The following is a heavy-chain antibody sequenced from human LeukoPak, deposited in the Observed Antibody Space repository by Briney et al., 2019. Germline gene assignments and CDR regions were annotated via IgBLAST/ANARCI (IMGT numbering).Heavy chain of an antibody. CDR3: ARTSANYFYA. J-gene: IGHJ5*02. Sequence: GASPKISCKGAGNCFSNNWIVWVRQMPGTGLEWMGIIYPSDSHTRYNPSFQGQVTMSADKSRNTADLQWSSLKASDTAIYYCARTSANYFYARGQGTQVTVSS. CDR1: GNCFSNNW. V-gene: IGHV5-51*01. D-gene: IGHD4/OR15-4a*01. CDR2: IYPSDSHT.